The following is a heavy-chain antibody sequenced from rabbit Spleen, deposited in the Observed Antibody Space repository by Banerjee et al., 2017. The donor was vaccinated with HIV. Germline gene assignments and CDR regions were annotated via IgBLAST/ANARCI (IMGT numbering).Heavy chain of an antibody. J-gene: IGHJ4*01. CDR1: GFTISSSYW. V-gene: IGHV1S45*01. Sequence: QEQLEESGGDLVQPEGSLTLTCTASGFTISSSYWICWVRQAPGKGLEWIGCISTGDGSTYYASWVNGRFTISKTSSTTVTLQMTSLTAADTATYFCARTTNIDYYGLWGPGTLVTVS. CDR2: ISTGDGST. CDR3: ARTTNIDYYGL. D-gene: IGHD1-1*01.